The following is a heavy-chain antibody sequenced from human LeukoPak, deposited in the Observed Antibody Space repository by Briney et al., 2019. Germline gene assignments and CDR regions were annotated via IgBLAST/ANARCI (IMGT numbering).Heavy chain of an antibody. CDR3: AKFGSGSYYNTSD. CDR1: GFTFSSYG. V-gene: IGHV3-30*18. CDR2: ISYDGSNK. D-gene: IGHD3-10*01. Sequence: GGSLRLSCAASGFTFSSYGMHWVRQAPGKGLEWVAVISYDGSNKYYADSVKGRFTISRDNSKNTLYLQMNSLRAEDTAVYYCAKFGSGSYYNTSDWGQGTLVTVSS. J-gene: IGHJ4*02.